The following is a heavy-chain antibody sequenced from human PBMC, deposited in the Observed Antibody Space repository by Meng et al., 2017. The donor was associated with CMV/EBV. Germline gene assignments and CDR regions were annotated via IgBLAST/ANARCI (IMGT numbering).Heavy chain of an antibody. CDR3: ARVNTAADYYYGMDV. V-gene: IGHV4-31*02. J-gene: IGHJ6*02. Sequence: GSISSSGYYWSWIRQHPGKGLEWIGYIYYSGSTYYNPSLKSRVTISVDTSKNQFSLKLSSVTAADTAVYYCARVNTAADYYYGMDVWGQGTTVTVSS. CDR2: IYYSGST. D-gene: IGHD6-13*01. CDR1: GSISSSGYY.